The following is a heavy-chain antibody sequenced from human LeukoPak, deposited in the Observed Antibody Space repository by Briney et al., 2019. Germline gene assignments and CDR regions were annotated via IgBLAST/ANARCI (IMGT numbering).Heavy chain of an antibody. D-gene: IGHD3-22*01. CDR2: IYYSGST. CDR1: GGSISSSSYY. J-gene: IGHJ5*02. V-gene: IGHV4-39*01. CDR3: AILNYYDSSGYTPS. Sequence: SETLSLTCTVSGGSISSSSYYWGWIRQPPGKGLEWIGSIYYSGSTYYNPSLKSRVTISVDPSKNQFSLKLSSVTAADTAVYYCAILNYYDSSGYTPSWGQGTLVTVPS.